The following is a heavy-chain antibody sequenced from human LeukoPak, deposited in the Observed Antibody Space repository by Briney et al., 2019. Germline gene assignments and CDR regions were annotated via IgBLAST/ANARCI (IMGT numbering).Heavy chain of an antibody. CDR2: IYYSGST. CDR3: ARTYCSGGSRYDY. Sequence: SETLSLTCTVSGGSISSYYWSWIRQPPGKGLEWIGSIYYSGSTNYNPSLKSRVTISVDKSKNQFSLKLSSVTAADTAVYYCARTYCSGGSRYDYWGQGTLVTVSS. J-gene: IGHJ4*02. V-gene: IGHV4-59*12. CDR1: GGSISSYY. D-gene: IGHD2-15*01.